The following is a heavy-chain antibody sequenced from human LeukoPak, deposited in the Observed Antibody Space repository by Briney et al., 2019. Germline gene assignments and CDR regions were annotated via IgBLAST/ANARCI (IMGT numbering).Heavy chain of an antibody. J-gene: IGHJ3*02. CDR3: ARVGKVGATGALDI. V-gene: IGHV3-11*04. CDR1: GVTISHYY. D-gene: IGHD1-26*01. Sequence: PGGSLRRSCEASGVTISHYYMSWIRQAPGKGLQWLAYISDGGTTIFYADSGEGRFTISRDNAKNSVYLQLNSLTAEDTAVYYCARVGKVGATGALDIWGQGTPVAVSS. CDR2: ISDGGTTI.